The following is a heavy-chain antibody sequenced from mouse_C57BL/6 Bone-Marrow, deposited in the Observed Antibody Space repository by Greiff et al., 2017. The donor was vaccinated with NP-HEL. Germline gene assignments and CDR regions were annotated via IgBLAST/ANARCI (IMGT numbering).Heavy chain of an antibody. CDR1: GYTFTDYN. Sequence: VQLQQSGPELVKPGASVKMSCKASGYTFTDYNMHWVKQSHGKSLEWIGYINPNNGGTSYNQKFKGKATLTVNKSSSTAYMELRSLTSEDSAVYYCASPLGSRRFDYWGQGTTLTVSS. J-gene: IGHJ2*01. CDR3: ASPLGSRRFDY. CDR2: INPNNGGT. D-gene: IGHD1-1*01. V-gene: IGHV1-22*01.